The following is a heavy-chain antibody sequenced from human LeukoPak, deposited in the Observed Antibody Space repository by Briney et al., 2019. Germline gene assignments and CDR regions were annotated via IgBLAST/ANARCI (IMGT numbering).Heavy chain of an antibody. J-gene: IGHJ3*02. Sequence: PSETLSLTCAVYGGSFSGYYWSWIRQPPGKGLEWIGEISHSGSTNYNPSLKSRVTILVDTSKNQFSLKLSSVTAADTAVYYCARMKRYSGYDSRRAFDIWGQGTMVTVSS. CDR1: GGSFSGYY. CDR3: ARMKRYSGYDSRRAFDI. V-gene: IGHV4-34*01. D-gene: IGHD5-12*01. CDR2: ISHSGST.